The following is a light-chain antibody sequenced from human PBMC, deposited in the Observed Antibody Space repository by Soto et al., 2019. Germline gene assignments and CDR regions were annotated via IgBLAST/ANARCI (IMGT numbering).Light chain of an antibody. CDR2: EVS. J-gene: IGKJ5*01. CDR3: MQSTQLPPT. V-gene: IGKV2D-29*02. Sequence: DVVMTQTPLSLSVAPGQPASISCKSSQSLLHITGETFLFWYLQKPGQSPQLLIYEVSTRVSGVPDRFSGSGSGTDFTLKISRVETDDAGIYYCMQSTQLPPTFGQGTRLEIK. CDR1: QSLLHITGETF.